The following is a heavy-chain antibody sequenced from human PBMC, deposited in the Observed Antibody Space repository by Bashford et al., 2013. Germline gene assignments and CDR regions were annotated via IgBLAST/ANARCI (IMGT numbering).Heavy chain of an antibody. CDR1: WVAPSAVVITT. D-gene: IGHD6-13*01. J-gene: IGHJ6*02. V-gene: IGHV4-30-4*01. Sequence: SETLSPSTCTVFWVAPSAVVITTGVGIRQPPGKGLEWIGGTSITVGGSTYYNPSLKSRVTISVDTSKNQFSLKLSSVTAADTAVYYCAREGDIAAAGPPTYYYYGMDVWAKGPRSPRLL. CDR3: AREGDIAAAGPPTYYYYGMDV. CDR2: SITVGGST.